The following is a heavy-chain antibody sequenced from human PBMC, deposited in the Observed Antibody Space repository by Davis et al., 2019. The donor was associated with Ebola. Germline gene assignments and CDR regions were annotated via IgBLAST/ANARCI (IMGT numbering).Heavy chain of an antibody. Sequence: ASVTVSCKASGYTFTGHYMHWVRPAPGQGLEWMGWINPNSGGTNYAQKFQGRVTMTRDTSISTAYMELSRLRSDDTAVYYCARRGGGYPYYYYGMDVWGQGTTVTVSS. V-gene: IGHV1-2*02. CDR1: GYTFTGHY. CDR2: INPNSGGT. CDR3: ARRGGGYPYYYYGMDV. J-gene: IGHJ6*02. D-gene: IGHD3-22*01.